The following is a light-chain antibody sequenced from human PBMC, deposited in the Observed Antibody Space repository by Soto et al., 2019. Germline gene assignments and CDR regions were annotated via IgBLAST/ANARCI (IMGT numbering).Light chain of an antibody. Sequence: EIVLTQSPATLSLSPGERATLACRASQSVSSYLAWYQQKPGQAPRLLIYDASNRATGIPARFSGSGSGTDFTLTISRLEPEDFAVYSCQQRSNWLWTFGQGTKVEI. CDR2: DAS. CDR1: QSVSSY. J-gene: IGKJ1*01. V-gene: IGKV3-11*01. CDR3: QQRSNWLWT.